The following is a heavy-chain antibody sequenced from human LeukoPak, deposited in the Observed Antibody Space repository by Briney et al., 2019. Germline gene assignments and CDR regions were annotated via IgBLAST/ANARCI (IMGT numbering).Heavy chain of an antibody. CDR1: GFPFSTYY. D-gene: IGHD4-17*01. Sequence: SETLSLTCDVSGFPFSTYYWSWIRQSPEKGLEWIGEVNHSGYTNYNPSLKGRVTISVDTSKNQFSLKLSSVPAADTAVYYCPRQLYGSEYWGQGTLVTVSS. CDR3: PRQLYGSEY. CDR2: VNHSGYT. V-gene: IGHV4-34*01. J-gene: IGHJ4*02.